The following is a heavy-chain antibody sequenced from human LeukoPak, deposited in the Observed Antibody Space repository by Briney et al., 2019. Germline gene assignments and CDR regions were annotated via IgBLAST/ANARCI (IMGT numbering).Heavy chain of an antibody. V-gene: IGHV4-59*01. CDR1: GGSISRYY. J-gene: IGHJ4*02. D-gene: IGHD5-18*01. Sequence: SETLSLTCTVSGGSISRYYWSWIRQPPGKGLEWIGYIYYSGSTNYNPSHKSRVTISVDTSKNQFSLKLSSVTAADTAVYYCARGGIQLWPYLHLDYWGQGTLVTVSS. CDR2: IYYSGST. CDR3: ARGGIQLWPYLHLDY.